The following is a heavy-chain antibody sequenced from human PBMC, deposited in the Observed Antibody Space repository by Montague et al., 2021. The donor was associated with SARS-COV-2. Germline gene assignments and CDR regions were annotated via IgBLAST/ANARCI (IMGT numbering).Heavy chain of an antibody. CDR1: GGSISDYY. CDR2: IYYNTGNT. D-gene: IGHD2-8*02. CDR3: ARGTGYHYYFDC. J-gene: IGHJ4*02. V-gene: IGHV4-59*01. Sequence: SETLSLTCSVSGGSISDYYWNWIRQPPGKGLEWIGFIYYNTGNTNYNPSLHSRVTTSLDTTKNQFSLNLRSVTAADTALYFCARGTGYHYYFDCWGRGTLVTVSS.